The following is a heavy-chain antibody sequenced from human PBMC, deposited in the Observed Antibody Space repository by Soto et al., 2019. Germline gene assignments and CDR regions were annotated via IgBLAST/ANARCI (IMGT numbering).Heavy chain of an antibody. V-gene: IGHV3-23*01. CDR2: ISGSGGST. J-gene: IGHJ4*02. CDR3: AKPPMTTNFALPFDY. Sequence: AGGSLRLSCAASGFTFSSHAMSWVRQAPGKGLEWVSAISGSGGSTYYADSVKGRFTISRDNSKNTLYLQMNSLRAEDTAVYYCAKPPMTTNFALPFDYWGQGTLVTVSS. CDR1: GFTFSSHA. D-gene: IGHD2-8*01.